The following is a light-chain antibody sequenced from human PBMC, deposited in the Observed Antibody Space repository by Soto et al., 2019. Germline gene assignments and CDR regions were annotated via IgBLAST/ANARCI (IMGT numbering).Light chain of an antibody. V-gene: IGKV3-20*01. CDR3: QQYSSPPRT. CDR1: QSVSSY. J-gene: IGKJ1*01. CDR2: GAS. Sequence: EIGLTQSPGSLSLSPGERATLSCRASQSVSSYLAWYQQKPGQAPRLLIYGASSRATGFPDRFSGSGSGTDFSLTISRLEPEDSAVYYCQQYSSPPRTFGQGTNVAIK.